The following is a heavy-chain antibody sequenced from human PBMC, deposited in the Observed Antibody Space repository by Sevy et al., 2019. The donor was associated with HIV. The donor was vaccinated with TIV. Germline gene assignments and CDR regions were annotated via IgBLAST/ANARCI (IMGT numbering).Heavy chain of an antibody. J-gene: IGHJ6*02. CDR2: VSYHGRNK. CDR1: GFTFSSYG. D-gene: IGHD4-17*01. V-gene: IGHV3-30*18. CDR3: AKDQEIGDYGDYYYYYGMDV. Sequence: GGSLRLSCAGSGFTFSSYGVHWVRQTPGKGLEWVAFVSYHGRNKFYADSVKGRFTISRDNSNNTLYLQMNSLRPEDTAVYYCAKDQEIGDYGDYYYYYGMDVWGQGTMVTVSS.